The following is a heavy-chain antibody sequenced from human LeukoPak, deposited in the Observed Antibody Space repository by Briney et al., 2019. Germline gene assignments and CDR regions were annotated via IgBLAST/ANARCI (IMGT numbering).Heavy chain of an antibody. J-gene: IGHJ4*02. CDR1: GGSISSSSYY. CDR3: ATSGSSESSNPD. Sequence: PSETLSLTCTVSGGSISSSSYYWGWIRQPPGKGLEWIGSIYYSGSTYYNPSLKSRVTISVDTSKNQFSLKLSSVTAADTAVYYCATSGSSESSNPDWGQGTLVTVSS. CDR2: IYYSGST. V-gene: IGHV4-39*01. D-gene: IGHD1-26*01.